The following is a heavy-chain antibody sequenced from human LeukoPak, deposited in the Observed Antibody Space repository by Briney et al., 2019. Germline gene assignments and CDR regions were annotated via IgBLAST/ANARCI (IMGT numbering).Heavy chain of an antibody. CDR2: INPNSGGT. CDR3: ARVRYYYGSGSYYSIDY. CDR1: GYTFTGYY. D-gene: IGHD3-10*01. V-gene: IGHV1-2*02. Sequence: VASVKVSCKASGYTFTGYYMHWVRQAPGQGLEWMGWINPNSGGTNYAQKFQGRATMTRDTSISTAYMELSRLRSDDTAVYYCARVRYYYGSGSYYSIDYWGQGTLVTVSS. J-gene: IGHJ4*02.